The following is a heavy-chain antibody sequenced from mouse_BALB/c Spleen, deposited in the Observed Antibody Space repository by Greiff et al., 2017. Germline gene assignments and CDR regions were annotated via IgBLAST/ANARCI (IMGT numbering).Heavy chain of an antibody. V-gene: IGHV7-3*02. CDR1: GFTFTDYY. J-gene: IGHJ2*01. CDR3: ARVPYYDGSSSYFDY. D-gene: IGHD1-1*01. Sequence: EVKLMESGGGLVQPGGSLRLSCATSGFTFTDYYMSWVRQPPGKALEWLGFIRNKANGYTTEYSASVKGRFTISRDNSQSILYLQMNTLRAEDSATYYCARVPYYDGSSSYFDYWGQGTTLTVSS. CDR2: IRNKANGYTT.